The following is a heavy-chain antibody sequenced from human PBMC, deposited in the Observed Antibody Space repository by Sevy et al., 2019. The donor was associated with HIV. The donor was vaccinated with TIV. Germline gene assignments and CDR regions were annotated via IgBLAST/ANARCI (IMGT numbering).Heavy chain of an antibody. Sequence: GGSLRLSCAASGFTFSSYSMNWVRQAPGKGLEWVSSISSSSSYIYYADSVKGRFTISRDNAKNSLYLQMNSLRAEDTAVYYCARDALPLAYCGGDCYSAAFDIWGQGTMVTVS. CDR3: ARDALPLAYCGGDCYSAAFDI. J-gene: IGHJ3*02. CDR2: ISSSSSYI. CDR1: GFTFSSYS. V-gene: IGHV3-21*01. D-gene: IGHD2-21*02.